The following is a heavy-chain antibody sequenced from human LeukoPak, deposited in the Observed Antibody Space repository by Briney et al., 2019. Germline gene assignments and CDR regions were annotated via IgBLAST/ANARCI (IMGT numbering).Heavy chain of an antibody. CDR3: ARDADCSGGSCYGWFDP. CDR1: GGSFSGYY. V-gene: IGHV4-34*01. CDR2: INHSGST. D-gene: IGHD2-15*01. Sequence: PSETLSLTCAVYGGSFSGYYRSWIRQPPGKGLEWIGEINHSGSTNYNPSLKSRVTISVDTSKNQFSLKLSSVTAADTAVYYCARDADCSGGSCYGWFDPWGQGTLVTVSS. J-gene: IGHJ5*02.